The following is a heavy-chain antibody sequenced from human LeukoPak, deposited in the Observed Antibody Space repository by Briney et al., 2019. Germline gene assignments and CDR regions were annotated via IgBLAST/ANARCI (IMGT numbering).Heavy chain of an antibody. CDR3: AREGSGSYYGSLGY. CDR2: TNHDGSDT. D-gene: IGHD1-26*01. J-gene: IGHJ4*02. V-gene: IGHV3-74*01. Sequence: GGSLRLSCAVSGFTFSSHWMHWVRQAPGKGLVWASRTNHDGSDTIYADSVKGRFTISRDNAKNTLYLQMNSLRAEDTAVYYCAREGSGSYYGSLGYWGQGTLVTVSS. CDR1: GFTFSSHW.